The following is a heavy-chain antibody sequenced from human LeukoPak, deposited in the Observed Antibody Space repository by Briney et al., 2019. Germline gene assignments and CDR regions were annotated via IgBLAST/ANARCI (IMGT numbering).Heavy chain of an antibody. CDR1: GFAFSTYG. J-gene: IGHJ6*03. D-gene: IGHD2-15*01. V-gene: IGHV3-30*02. Sequence: GGSLRLSCVASGFAFSTYGMHWVRQAPGKGLEWVAFIRYDGSNKYFADSLKGRFTISRDNSKNTLYLQMNSLRPEDTAVYYCAKDWRRIVVVGPITRHGNYMDVWGKGTTVTISS. CDR2: IRYDGSNK. CDR3: AKDWRRIVVVGPITRHGNYMDV.